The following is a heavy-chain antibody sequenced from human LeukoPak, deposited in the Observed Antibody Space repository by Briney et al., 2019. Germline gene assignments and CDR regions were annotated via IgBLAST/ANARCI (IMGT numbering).Heavy chain of an antibody. CDR3: ASDSSDYYLGYFDY. V-gene: IGHV3-21*01. D-gene: IGHD3-22*01. CDR1: GITFSNYG. Sequence: GRSLRLSCAASGITFSNYGMHWVRQAPGKGLEWVSSISSSSSYIYYADSVKGRFTISRDNAKTSLYLQMNSLRAEDTAVYYCASDSSDYYLGYFDYWGQGTLVTVSP. J-gene: IGHJ4*02. CDR2: ISSSSSYI.